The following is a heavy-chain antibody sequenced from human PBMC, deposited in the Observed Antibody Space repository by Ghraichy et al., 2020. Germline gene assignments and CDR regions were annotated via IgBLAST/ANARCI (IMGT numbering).Heavy chain of an antibody. CDR3: ARDLITMVRGVIYYYGMDV. D-gene: IGHD3-10*01. V-gene: IGHV3-11*06. CDR2: ISSSSSYT. CDR1: GFTFSDYY. Sequence: GALRLSCAASGFTFSDYYMSWIRQAPVKGLEWVSYISSSSSYTNYADSVKGRFTISRNNAKNSLYLQMNSLRAEDTAVYYCARDLITMVRGVIYYYGMDVWGQGTTVTVSS. J-gene: IGHJ6*02.